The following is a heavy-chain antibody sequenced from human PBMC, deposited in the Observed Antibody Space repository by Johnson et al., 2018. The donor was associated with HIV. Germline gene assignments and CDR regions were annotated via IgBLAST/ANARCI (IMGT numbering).Heavy chain of an antibody. CDR2: IRYDGRNK. J-gene: IGHJ3*02. CDR3: ALSGGAAAYDAFDI. D-gene: IGHD6-13*01. V-gene: IGHV3-30*02. Sequence: QVQLVESGGGVVQPGGSLRLSCAASGFTFSSYGMHWVRQATGKGLEWVAFIRYDGRNKYYADSVKGRFTISRDNSKNTLYLQMNSLRAEDTAVYYCALSGGAAAYDAFDIWGQGTMVTVSS. CDR1: GFTFSSYG.